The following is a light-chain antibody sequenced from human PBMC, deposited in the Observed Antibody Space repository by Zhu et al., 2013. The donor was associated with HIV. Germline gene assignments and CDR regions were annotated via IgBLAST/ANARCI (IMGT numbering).Light chain of an antibody. V-gene: IGKV3-20*01. J-gene: IGKJ1*01. CDR2: GAS. CDR3: QQYHDRHWT. Sequence: EIVLTQSPGTLSLSPGERATLSCRASQSVSSSYLAWYQQKPGQAPRLLIYGASSRATGIPDRFSGSGSGTDFTLTIASLQSEDFAVYYCQQYHDRHWTFGQGTKVDLK. CDR1: QSVSSSY.